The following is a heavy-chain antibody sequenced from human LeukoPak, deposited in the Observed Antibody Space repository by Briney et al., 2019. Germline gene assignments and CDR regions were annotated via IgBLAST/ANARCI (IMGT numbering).Heavy chain of an antibody. Sequence: GGSLRLSCAASGFTFSSYAMHWVRQAPGKGLEWVAVISYDGSNKYYADSVKGRFTISRDNSKNTLYLQMNSLRAEDTAVYYCARATRYCSGGSCYSSYYYYMDVWGKGTTVTVSS. D-gene: IGHD2-15*01. V-gene: IGHV3-30*04. CDR1: GFTFSSYA. CDR2: ISYDGSNK. CDR3: ARATRYCSGGSCYSSYYYYMDV. J-gene: IGHJ6*03.